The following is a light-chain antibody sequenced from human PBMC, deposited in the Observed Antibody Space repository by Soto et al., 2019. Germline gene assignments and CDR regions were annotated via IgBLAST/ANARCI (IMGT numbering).Light chain of an antibody. Sequence: QSVLTQPASVSGSPGQSITISCTGTSSDFGGYNYVSWYQQHPGKAPKLMIYDVSNRPSGVSNRFSGSKSGNTASLTTSGLQAEDEADYYCSSYTSSNTLYVFGTGTKVTVL. V-gene: IGLV2-14*01. J-gene: IGLJ1*01. CDR3: SSYTSSNTLYV. CDR2: DVS. CDR1: SSDFGGYNY.